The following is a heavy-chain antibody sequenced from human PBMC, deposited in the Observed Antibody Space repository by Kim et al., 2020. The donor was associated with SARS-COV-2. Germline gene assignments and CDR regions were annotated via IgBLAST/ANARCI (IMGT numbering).Heavy chain of an antibody. V-gene: IGHV3-30-3*01. CDR2: ISYDGSNK. Sequence: GRSLRLSCAASGFTFSSYAMHWVRQAPGKGLEWVAVISYDGSNKYYADSVKGRFTISRDNSKNTLYLQMNSLRAEDTAVYYCARGPDGSGSYYTPFGYWGQGTLVTVSS. CDR1: GFTFSSYA. D-gene: IGHD3-10*01. J-gene: IGHJ4*02. CDR3: ARGPDGSGSYYTPFGY.